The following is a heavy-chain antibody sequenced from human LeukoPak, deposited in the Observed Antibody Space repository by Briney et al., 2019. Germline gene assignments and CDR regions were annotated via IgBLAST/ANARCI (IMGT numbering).Heavy chain of an antibody. V-gene: IGHV3-11*04. CDR2: ISGSGTDI. CDR1: GFTVSSNY. Sequence: GGSLRLSCAASGFTVSSNYMSWIRQAPGKGLECLSYISGSGTDINYADSVRGRFTISRDNAKNLLYLQMNDLRVEDTAVYYCARTARHLDYWGQGTLVTVSS. CDR3: ARTARHLDY. J-gene: IGHJ4*02. D-gene: IGHD5-18*01.